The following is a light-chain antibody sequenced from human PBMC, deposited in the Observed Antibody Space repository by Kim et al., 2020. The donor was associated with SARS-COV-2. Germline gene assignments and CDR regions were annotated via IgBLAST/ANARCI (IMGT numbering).Light chain of an antibody. Sequence: NFMLTQPHSMSESPGKTVTISCTRSSGSIASNYVQWYQQRPGSAPTTVIYEDNRRLSGVPDRFSGSIDISSNSASLIISGVKTEDEADYYCQSYDTTFWVFGGGTQLTVL. V-gene: IGLV6-57*04. CDR1: SGSIASNY. CDR2: EDN. J-gene: IGLJ3*02. CDR3: QSYDTTFWV.